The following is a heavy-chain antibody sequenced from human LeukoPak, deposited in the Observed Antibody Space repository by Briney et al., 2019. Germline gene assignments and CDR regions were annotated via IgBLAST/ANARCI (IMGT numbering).Heavy chain of an antibody. CDR3: AKDPGYFYFDY. Sequence: GGSLRLSCAASGFTFSSNYMSWVRQAPGKGLEWVSVIYSGGSTYYADSVKGRFTISRDNSKNTLYLQMNSLRAEDTAVYYCAKDPGYFYFDYWGQGTLVTVSS. V-gene: IGHV3-53*01. CDR1: GFTFSSNY. D-gene: IGHD3-22*01. J-gene: IGHJ4*02. CDR2: IYSGGST.